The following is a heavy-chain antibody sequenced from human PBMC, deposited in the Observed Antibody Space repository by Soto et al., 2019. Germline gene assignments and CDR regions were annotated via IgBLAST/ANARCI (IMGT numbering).Heavy chain of an antibody. CDR3: ARGGRGLRGAFDV. V-gene: IGHV3-30*03. CDR1: GFTFSSFA. D-gene: IGHD3-16*01. CDR2: ISFNGLSQ. Sequence: QELLVESGGGVVQPGKSLRLSCAASGFTFSSFAMHWVRQAPGKGLEWVSVISFNGLSQFYPDSIRGRFIISRDNSKHTLYLQLASLRPGDPAVYYCARGGRGLRGAFDVWGQGTEV. J-gene: IGHJ3*01.